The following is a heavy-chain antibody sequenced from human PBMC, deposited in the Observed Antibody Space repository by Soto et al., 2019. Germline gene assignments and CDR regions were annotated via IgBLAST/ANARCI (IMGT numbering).Heavy chain of an antibody. CDR3: ARGDVVFCCGEAIGAFDI. CDR1: GFTFSSYW. V-gene: IGHV3-7*01. CDR2: IKQDGSEK. J-gene: IGHJ3*02. Sequence: EVQLVESGGGLVQPGGSLRLSCAASGFTFSSYWMSWVRQAPGKGLEWVANIKQDGSEKYYVDSVKGRFTISRDNAKNSLYLQMNSLRAEDTAVYYWARGDVVFCCGEAIGAFDIWGQGTIVTVSS. D-gene: IGHD3-10*01.